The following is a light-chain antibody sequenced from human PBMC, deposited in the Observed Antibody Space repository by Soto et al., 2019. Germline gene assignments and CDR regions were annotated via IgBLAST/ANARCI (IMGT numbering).Light chain of an antibody. CDR2: AAS. CDR3: QQSYSTPYT. J-gene: IGKJ2*01. CDR1: QSISTY. V-gene: IGKV1-39*01. Sequence: DIPMTQSPSSLSASVGDRVTITCRASQSISTYLNWYQQKPGQAPKLLIHAASSLQSGVPSRFSGSGSGTDFTLTISSLQPEDSATFYCQQSYSTPYTFSQGTKLEIK.